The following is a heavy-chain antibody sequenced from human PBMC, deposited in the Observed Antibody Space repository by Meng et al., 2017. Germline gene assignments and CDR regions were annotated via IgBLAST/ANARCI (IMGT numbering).Heavy chain of an antibody. CDR1: AHTLSSDG. Sequence: QGQLVQVGAEVKKPGASVKVSCNASAHTLSSDGFAWVRQAPGQGLEWMGWINAYNGYTDYAQKFLGRVTLTTDTSTNTGYMELRSLTSDDTAVYYCATRGNPYLDCWGQGTLVTVSS. V-gene: IGHV1-18*01. J-gene: IGHJ4*02. CDR3: ATRGNPYLDC. CDR2: INAYNGYT.